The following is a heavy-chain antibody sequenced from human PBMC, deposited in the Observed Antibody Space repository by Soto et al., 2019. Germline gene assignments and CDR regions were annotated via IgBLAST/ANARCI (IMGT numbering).Heavy chain of an antibody. CDR1: GASISSGGYS. CDR3: ARARYCSGGSCYSDY. J-gene: IGHJ4*02. CDR2: MDQSERT. Sequence: QLQLQESGSGLVKPSQTLSLTCAVSGASISSGGYSWSWIRQPPGKGLEWIGYMDQSERTYYNSSLKSRVTISVDRSKNQFSMKLSSVTAADTAMYYCARARYCSGGSCYSDYWGQGILVTVSS. D-gene: IGHD2-15*01. V-gene: IGHV4-30-2*01.